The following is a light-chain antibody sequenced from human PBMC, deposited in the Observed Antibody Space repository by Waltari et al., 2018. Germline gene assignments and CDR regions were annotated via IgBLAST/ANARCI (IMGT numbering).Light chain of an antibody. Sequence: QSALTQPASVSGSPGQSIPISCTGSSSDVGGYSLFPWYQQHPGKAPKLMIYAVTKRPSGVSHRFSGSKSGNTASLTISGLQTEDEADYYCCSYAGSTTSSVVFGTGTKVIVL. CDR2: AVT. J-gene: IGLJ1*01. V-gene: IGLV2-23*02. CDR1: SSDVGGYSL. CDR3: CSYAGSTTSSVV.